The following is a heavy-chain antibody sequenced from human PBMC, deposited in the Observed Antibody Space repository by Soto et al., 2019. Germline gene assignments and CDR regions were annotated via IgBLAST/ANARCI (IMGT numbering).Heavy chain of an antibody. Sequence: HPGGSLRLSCAASGFTFSRDGMSWVRQAPGKGLEWVTLITDNGGSTYYADSVKGRFTISRDHTKNALFLQMNSLRAEDTAVYYCAKERATTTEFEYWFQGGLGTVSS. D-gene: IGHD4-17*01. CDR3: AKERATTTEFEY. V-gene: IGHV3-23*01. CDR2: ITDNGGST. J-gene: IGHJ4*02. CDR1: GFTFSRDG.